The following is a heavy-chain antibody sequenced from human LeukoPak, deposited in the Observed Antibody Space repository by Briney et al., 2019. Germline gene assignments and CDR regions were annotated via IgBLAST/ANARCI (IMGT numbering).Heavy chain of an antibody. Sequence: GSLRLSCEVSGFIFSYYGMNWVRQAPGKGLEWVSAISDSGDATYYADSVKGRFTISRDNSKSTLYLQMNNLRAEDTALYYCAKERGHSKPFDYWGKGTLVTVSS. CDR2: ISDSGDAT. D-gene: IGHD4-23*01. V-gene: IGHV3-23*01. CDR3: AKERGHSKPFDY. J-gene: IGHJ4*02. CDR1: GFIFSYYG.